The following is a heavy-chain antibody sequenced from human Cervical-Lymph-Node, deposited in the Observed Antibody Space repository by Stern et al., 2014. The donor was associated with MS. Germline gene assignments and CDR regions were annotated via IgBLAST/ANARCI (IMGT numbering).Heavy chain of an antibody. D-gene: IGHD3-3*01. CDR2: IHTGDGKT. CDR1: GYTFNSHS. J-gene: IGHJ4*02. V-gene: IGHV1-3*04. CDR3: ARDEDADWSDTWIDF. Sequence: QVQLVQSGAEVKKPWASVKASCTASGYTFNSHSIHWVRHAPGQGLEWMVWIHTGDGKTRYSQKLQGRVTITRYTSASTVNMHLSRLRSEDTALYFCARDEDADWSDTWIDFWGQGTLITVSS.